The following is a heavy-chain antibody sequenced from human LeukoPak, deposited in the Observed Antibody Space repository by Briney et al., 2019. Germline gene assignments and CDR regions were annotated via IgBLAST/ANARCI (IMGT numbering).Heavy chain of an antibody. D-gene: IGHD4-17*01. Sequence: ASVKVSCKASGGTFSSYAISWVRQAPGQGLEWMGGTIPIFGTANYAQKFQGRVTITTDESTSTAYMELSSLRSEDTAVYYCASWQDGDYFAFDIWGQGTMVTVSS. V-gene: IGHV1-69*05. CDR3: ASWQDGDYFAFDI. CDR1: GGTFSSYA. J-gene: IGHJ3*02. CDR2: TIPIFGTA.